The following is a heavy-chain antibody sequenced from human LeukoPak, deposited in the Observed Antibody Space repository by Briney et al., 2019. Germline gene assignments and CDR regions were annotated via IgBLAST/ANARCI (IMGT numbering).Heavy chain of an antibody. Sequence: GGSLRLSCAASGFTFSTYKMHWVRQAPAKGLEWVSYIFTTGSTILYADSVKGRFTISRDNAKNSLYLQMNSLRAEDTAVYYCTRESSRDCDFDSWGQGTLVTVSS. CDR2: IFTTGSTI. D-gene: IGHD2-21*02. J-gene: IGHJ4*02. CDR3: TRESSRDCDFDS. CDR1: GFTFSTYK. V-gene: IGHV3-48*03.